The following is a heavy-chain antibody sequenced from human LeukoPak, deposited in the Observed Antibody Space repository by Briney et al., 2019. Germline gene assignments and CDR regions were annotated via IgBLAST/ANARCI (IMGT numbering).Heavy chain of an antibody. Sequence: GGSLRLSCAASGFIFSSYWMHWVRQVPGKGLLWVSRISTDGSSTAYADSVKGRFTISRDNAKNTLYLQMNSLRAEDTAVYYCARRGYHFDSWGQGTLVTVSS. V-gene: IGHV3-74*01. CDR3: ARRGYHFDS. J-gene: IGHJ4*02. CDR1: GFIFSSYW. D-gene: IGHD1-1*01. CDR2: ISTDGSST.